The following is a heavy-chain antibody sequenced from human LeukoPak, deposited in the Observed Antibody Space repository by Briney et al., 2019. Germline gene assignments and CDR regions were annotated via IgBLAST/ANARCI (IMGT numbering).Heavy chain of an antibody. V-gene: IGHV3-48*01. CDR2: IGTTSGAI. Sequence: QAGGSLRLSCAASGFTFNAFGMNWVRQAPGKGLEWVSYIGTTSGAIYYADSVKGRFTISRDSAKNSLYLQMNSLRAEDTAIYYCARDKIVGPTTLDYWGQGTLVTVSS. D-gene: IGHD1-26*01. J-gene: IGHJ4*02. CDR3: ARDKIVGPTTLDY. CDR1: GFTFNAFG.